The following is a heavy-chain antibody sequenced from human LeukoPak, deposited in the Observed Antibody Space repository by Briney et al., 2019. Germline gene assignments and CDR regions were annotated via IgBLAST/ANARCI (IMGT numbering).Heavy chain of an antibody. CDR3: ARASAGSSWLLNYFDY. D-gene: IGHD6-13*01. Sequence: GRSLRLSCAASGFTFSSYAMHWVRQAPGKGLEWVAVISYDGSNKYYADSVKGRFTISRDNSKNTLYLQMNSLRAEDTAVYYCARASAGSSWLLNYFDYWGQGTLVTVSS. V-gene: IGHV3-30-3*01. CDR1: GFTFSSYA. J-gene: IGHJ4*02. CDR2: ISYDGSNK.